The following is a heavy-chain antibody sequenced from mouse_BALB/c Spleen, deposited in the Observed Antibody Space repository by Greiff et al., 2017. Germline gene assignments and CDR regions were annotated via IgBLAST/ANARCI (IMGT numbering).Heavy chain of an antibody. D-gene: IGHD2-4*01. Sequence: DVHLVESGGGLVKPGGSLKLSCAASGFTFSSYAMSWVRQTPEKRLEWVASISSGGSTYYPDSVKGRFTISRDNARNILYLQMSSLRSEDTAMYYCARGIYYDYDGFDYWGQGTTLTVSS. CDR1: GFTFSSYA. CDR2: ISSGGST. V-gene: IGHV5-6-5*01. J-gene: IGHJ2*01. CDR3: ARGIYYDYDGFDY.